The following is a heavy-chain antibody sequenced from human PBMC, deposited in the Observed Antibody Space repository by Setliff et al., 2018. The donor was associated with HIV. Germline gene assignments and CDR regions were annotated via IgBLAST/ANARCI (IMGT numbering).Heavy chain of an antibody. J-gene: IGHJ4*02. CDR1: GYTFMAYY. V-gene: IGHV1-69-2*01. D-gene: IGHD2-8*01. Sequence: ASVKVSCKASGYTFMAYYMHWVKQAPGKGLEWVGRVDPADSETKYAGKFQRRVTITADRSTDTTYLEINSLRYEDTAVYYCARDAVLNVYYFGYWGQGTLVTVSS. CDR3: ARDAVLNVYYFGY. CDR2: VDPADSET.